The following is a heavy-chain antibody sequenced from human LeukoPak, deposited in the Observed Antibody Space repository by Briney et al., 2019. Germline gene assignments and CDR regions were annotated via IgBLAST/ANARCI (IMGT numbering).Heavy chain of an antibody. V-gene: IGHV3-53*01. CDR3: ARGRYSSGPFDF. Sequence: GRSLRLSCAASGFAVRSNYMTWVRQPPGKGLEWVSVIYSDGSTYYADSVKGRFTISRDNSKNTVHLQLNSLRAEDTAVYFCARGRYSSGPFDFWGQGTLVTVSA. J-gene: IGHJ4*02. D-gene: IGHD6-19*01. CDR1: GFAVRSNY. CDR2: IYSDGST.